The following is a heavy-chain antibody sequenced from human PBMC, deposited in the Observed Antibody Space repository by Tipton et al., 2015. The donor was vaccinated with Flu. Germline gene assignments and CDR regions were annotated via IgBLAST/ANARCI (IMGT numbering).Heavy chain of an antibody. V-gene: IGHV3-53*01. D-gene: IGHD6-19*01. Sequence: SLRLSCAVSGFSLTSEYMSWVRQAPGKGLRWISVTHTGAYIYYADSVKGRFTVSRDNFRNTLFLQMNGLRAEDTAVYYCAKVIPELVAGLDYWGQGTLVTVSS. CDR1: GFSLTSEY. CDR3: AKVIPELVAGLDY. CDR2: THTGAYI. J-gene: IGHJ4*02.